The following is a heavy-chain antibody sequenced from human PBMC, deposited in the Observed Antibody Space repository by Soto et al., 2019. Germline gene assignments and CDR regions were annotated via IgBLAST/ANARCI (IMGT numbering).Heavy chain of an antibody. Sequence: QLQLQESGSGLVKPSQTLSLTCAVSGGSISSGGDSWSWIRQPPGKGLEWIGFIHNSGSTYYNPSPKSGVTLSADRPKLQYFRRLTSVTAAVTAVYYCAREGAGSSWYGGWFDPWGQGTLVTVSS. D-gene: IGHD6-13*01. CDR3: AREGAGSSWYGGWFDP. J-gene: IGHJ5*02. CDR2: IHNSGST. V-gene: IGHV4-30-2*01. CDR1: GGSISSGGDS.